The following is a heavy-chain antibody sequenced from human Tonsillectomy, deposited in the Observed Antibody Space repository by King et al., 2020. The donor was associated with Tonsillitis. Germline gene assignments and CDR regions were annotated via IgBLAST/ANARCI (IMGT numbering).Heavy chain of an antibody. CDR2: IIPIFGTA. CDR3: ARDRAGEGITFGGVLVPLDSPSYMDV. V-gene: IGHV1-69*01. D-gene: IGHD3-16*02. CDR1: GGTFSSYT. Sequence: QVQLVESGAEVKKPGSSVKVSCTASGGTFSSYTINWVRQAPGQGLEWMGGIIPIFGTANYAQKFQGRVTITADEFTRTAYMELNSLRSEDTAVYYCARDRAGEGITFGGVLVPLDSPSYMDVWGKGTTVTVSS. J-gene: IGHJ6*03.